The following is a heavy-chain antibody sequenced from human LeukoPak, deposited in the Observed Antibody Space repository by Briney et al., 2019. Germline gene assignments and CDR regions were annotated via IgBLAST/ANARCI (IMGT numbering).Heavy chain of an antibody. CDR2: IIPIFGTA. J-gene: IGHJ4*02. V-gene: IGHV1-69*05. D-gene: IGHD1-1*01. Sequence: ASVKVSCKASGGTFSSYAISWVRQAPGQGLEWMGRIIPIFGTANYAQKFQGRVTITTDESTSTAYMELSSLRSEDTAVYYCARDAPKRGSYYDLWGQGTLVTVSS. CDR3: ARDAPKRGSYYDL. CDR1: GGTFSSYA.